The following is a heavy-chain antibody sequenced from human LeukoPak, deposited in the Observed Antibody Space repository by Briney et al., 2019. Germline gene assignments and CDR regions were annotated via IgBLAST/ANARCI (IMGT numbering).Heavy chain of an antibody. CDR3: ARDRYCSGGSCYVSFDP. J-gene: IGHJ5*02. CDR1: GYTFTGYY. CDR2: INPNSGGT. Sequence: ASVKVSCKASGYTFTGYYMHWVRQAPGQVLEWMGWINPNSGGTNYAQKFQGRVTMTRDTSISTAYMELSRLRSDDTAVYYCARDRYCSGGSCYVSFDPWGQGTLVTVSS. V-gene: IGHV1-2*02. D-gene: IGHD2-15*01.